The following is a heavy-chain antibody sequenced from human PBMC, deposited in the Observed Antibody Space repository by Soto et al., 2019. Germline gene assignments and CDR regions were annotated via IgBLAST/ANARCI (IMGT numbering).Heavy chain of an antibody. V-gene: IGHV4-4*02. D-gene: IGHD2-15*01. CDR3: AGKGRITPVVEAFHY. Sequence: QVQLQESGPGLVKPSGTLSLTCGVSGASISSSNWWSWVRQPPGKGLEWIGEMYDSGSTNSNRSLKSRVTISIDTTKNQFFLKLSSVTAADTAVYYCAGKGRITPVVEAFHYWGQGILVTVS. J-gene: IGHJ4*02. CDR1: GASISSSNW. CDR2: MYDSGST.